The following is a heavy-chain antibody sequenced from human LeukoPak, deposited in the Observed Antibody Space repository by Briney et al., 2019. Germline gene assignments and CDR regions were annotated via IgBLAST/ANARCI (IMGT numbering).Heavy chain of an antibody. J-gene: IGHJ4*02. D-gene: IGHD3-22*01. CDR1: GGSISSYY. CDR3: ARSYYDSSGYLPLDY. CDR2: IYYSGST. Sequence: SETLSLTCTVSGGSISSYYWSWIRQPPGKGLEWIGYIYYSGSTYYNPSLRSRVTISVDTSKNQFSLKLSSVTAADTAVYYCARSYYDSSGYLPLDYWGQGTLVTVSS. V-gene: IGHV4-59*12.